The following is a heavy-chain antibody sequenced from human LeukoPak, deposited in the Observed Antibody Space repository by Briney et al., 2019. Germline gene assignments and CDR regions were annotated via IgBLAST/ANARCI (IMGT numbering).Heavy chain of an antibody. CDR3: ARDLSPVVRASPMGY. J-gene: IGHJ4*02. Sequence: GTSLRLSCAASGFTFSTYGMHWVRQAPGKGLEWVALITYDGYYKYYSDSVKGRFTISSDTSKNTLSLQMNSLRAEDTAVCYCARDLSPVVRASPMGYGGQGTRVSVSS. V-gene: IGHV3-30*03. CDR2: ITYDGYYK. CDR1: GFTFSTYG. D-gene: IGHD3-10*01.